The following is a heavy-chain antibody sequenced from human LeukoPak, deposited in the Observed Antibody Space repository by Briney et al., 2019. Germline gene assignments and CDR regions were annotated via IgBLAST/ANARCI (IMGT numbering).Heavy chain of an antibody. J-gene: IGHJ4*02. Sequence: GGYLRLSCAASGFTFSSYAMSWVRQAPGKGLEWVSAISGSGGSTYYADSVKGRFTISRDNSKNTLYLQMNSLRAEDTAVYYCAKDFVRGSGSYQPPPNFDYWGQGTLVTVSS. D-gene: IGHD1-26*01. CDR1: GFTFSSYA. CDR3: AKDFVRGSGSYQPPPNFDY. CDR2: ISGSGGST. V-gene: IGHV3-23*01.